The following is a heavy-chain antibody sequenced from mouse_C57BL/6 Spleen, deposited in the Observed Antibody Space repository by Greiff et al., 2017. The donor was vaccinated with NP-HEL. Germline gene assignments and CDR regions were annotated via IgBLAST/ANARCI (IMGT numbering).Heavy chain of an antibody. Sequence: EVHLVESGEGLVKPGGSLKLSCAASGFTFSSYAMSWVRQTPEKRLEWVAYISSGGDYIYYADTVKGRFTISRDNARNTLYLQMSSLKSEDTAMYYCTREDGGYDWFAYWGQGTLVTVSA. D-gene: IGHD2-2*01. V-gene: IGHV5-9-1*02. CDR3: TREDGGYDWFAY. CDR2: ISSGGDYI. CDR1: GFTFSSYA. J-gene: IGHJ3*01.